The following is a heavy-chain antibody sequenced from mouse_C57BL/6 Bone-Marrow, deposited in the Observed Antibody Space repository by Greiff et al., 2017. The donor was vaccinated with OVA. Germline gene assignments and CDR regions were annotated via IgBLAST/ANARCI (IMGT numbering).Heavy chain of an antibody. CDR3: AREGLRSYYAMDY. Sequence: QVQLQQPGAELVKPGASVTLSCKASGYTFTSYWMHWVKQRPGQGLEWIGMIHPNSGSTNYNEKFKSKATLTVDKSSSTAYMQLSSLTSEDSAVYYCAREGLRSYYAMDYWGQGTSVTVSS. CDR1: GYTFTSYW. CDR2: IHPNSGST. D-gene: IGHD2-4*01. V-gene: IGHV1-64*01. J-gene: IGHJ4*01.